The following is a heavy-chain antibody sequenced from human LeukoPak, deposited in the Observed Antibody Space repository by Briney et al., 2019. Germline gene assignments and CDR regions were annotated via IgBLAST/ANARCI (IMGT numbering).Heavy chain of an antibody. CDR3: AKDSSGWSKGY. Sequence: PGGSLRLSCAASGFTFSNAWMSWVRQAPGKGLEWVSAISGSGGSTYYADSVKGRFTISRDNSKNTLYLQLNSLRVEDTAVYYCAKDSSGWSKGYWGQGTLVTVSS. V-gene: IGHV3-23*01. D-gene: IGHD6-19*01. J-gene: IGHJ4*02. CDR2: ISGSGGST. CDR1: GFTFSNAW.